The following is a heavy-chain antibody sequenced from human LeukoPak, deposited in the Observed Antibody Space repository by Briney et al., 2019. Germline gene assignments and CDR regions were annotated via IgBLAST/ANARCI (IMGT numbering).Heavy chain of an antibody. CDR3: ARVRHYGSGSYADY. Sequence: SETLSLTCTVSGGSISSYYWSWIRQPPGKGLEWIGYIYYSGSTNYNPSLKSRVTISVDTSKNQFSLKLSSVTAADTAVYYCARVRHYGSGSYADYWGQGTLVTVSS. V-gene: IGHV4-59*01. J-gene: IGHJ4*02. D-gene: IGHD3-10*01. CDR2: IYYSGST. CDR1: GGSISSYY.